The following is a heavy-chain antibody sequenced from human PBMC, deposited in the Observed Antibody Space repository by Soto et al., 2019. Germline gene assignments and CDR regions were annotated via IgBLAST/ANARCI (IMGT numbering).Heavy chain of an antibody. CDR2: INPNSGGT. Sequence: QVQLVQSGAEVKKPGASVKVSCKASGYTFTGYYMHWVRQAPGQGLEWMGWINPNSGGTNYAQKFQGRVTMTRDTSIITAYMDLSRLRSDDTAVYYCAREIAAAGTGMGWFDPWGQGTLVTVSS. V-gene: IGHV1-2*02. CDR3: AREIAAAGTGMGWFDP. CDR1: GYTFTGYY. D-gene: IGHD6-13*01. J-gene: IGHJ5*02.